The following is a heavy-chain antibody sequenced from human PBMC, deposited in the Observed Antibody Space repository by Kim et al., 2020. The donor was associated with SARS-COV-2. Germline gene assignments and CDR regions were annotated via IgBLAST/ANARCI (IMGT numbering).Heavy chain of an antibody. CDR3: ARGFDY. J-gene: IGHJ4*02. CDR1: GGSISSYS. CDR2: IYYSGST. V-gene: IGHV4-59*01. Sequence: SETLSLTCTVSGGSISSYSWSWIRQPPGKGLERIGYIYYSGSTNYNPSLKSRVTISADTSKNQFSLKLSSVTTADTAVYYCARGFDYWGQGTLVTVST.